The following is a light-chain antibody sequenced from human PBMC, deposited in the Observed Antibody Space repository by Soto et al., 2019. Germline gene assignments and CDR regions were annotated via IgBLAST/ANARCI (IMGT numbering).Light chain of an antibody. J-gene: IGKJ5*01. CDR3: QQRSNWPPPIT. CDR1: QSVSSY. Sequence: EIVLTQSPATLSLSPGERATLSCRASQSVSSYLAWYQQKPGQAPRLLIYDASNRATGIPARFSGSGSGTAFTLTISSLAPEDFAVYYCQQRSNWPPPITFGQGTRLEIK. CDR2: DAS. V-gene: IGKV3-11*01.